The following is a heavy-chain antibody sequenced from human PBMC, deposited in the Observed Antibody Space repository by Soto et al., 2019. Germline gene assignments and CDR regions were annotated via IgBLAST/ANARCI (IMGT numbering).Heavy chain of an antibody. Sequence: GASVKVSCKASGYTFTSYYMHWVRQAPGQGLEWMGIINPSGGSTSYAQQFQGRVTMTTDTSTSTAYMELRSLRSDDTAVYYGARVDTAMVTVGAFDIWGQGTMVTVSS. J-gene: IGHJ3*02. CDR1: GYTFTSYY. CDR2: INPSGGST. D-gene: IGHD5-18*01. V-gene: IGHV1-46*01. CDR3: ARVDTAMVTVGAFDI.